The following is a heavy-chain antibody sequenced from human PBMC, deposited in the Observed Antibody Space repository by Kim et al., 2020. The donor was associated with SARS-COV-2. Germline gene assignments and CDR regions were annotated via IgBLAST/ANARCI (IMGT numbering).Heavy chain of an antibody. CDR1: GGSFNTYY. J-gene: IGHJ4*02. V-gene: IGHV4-34*01. CDR3: ARDTKRGGGY. D-gene: IGHD3-16*01. Sequence: SETLSLTCAVYGGSFNTYYWSWIRQPPGQGLEWIGEINPNGRTVYNPSFMTRLTISVDTSRNQFSLTLTSLTAADTAIYYCARDTKRGGGYWGQSTLVSLSS. CDR2: INPNGRT.